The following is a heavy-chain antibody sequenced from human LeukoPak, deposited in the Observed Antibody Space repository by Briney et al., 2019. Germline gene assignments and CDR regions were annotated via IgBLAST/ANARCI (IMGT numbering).Heavy chain of an antibody. Sequence: SETLSFTCTVSGGSISSYYWSWIRQPPGKGLEWIGYIYYSGSTNYNPSLKSRVTISVDTSKNQFSLKLSSVTAADTAVYYCARVSEAAVAGTEFDYWGQGTLVTVSS. V-gene: IGHV4-59*01. CDR1: GGSISSYY. CDR3: ARVSEAAVAGTEFDY. J-gene: IGHJ4*02. CDR2: IYYSGST. D-gene: IGHD6-19*01.